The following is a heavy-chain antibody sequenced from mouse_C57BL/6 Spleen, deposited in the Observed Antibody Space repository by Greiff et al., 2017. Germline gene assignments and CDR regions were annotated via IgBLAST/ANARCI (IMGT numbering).Heavy chain of an antibody. V-gene: IGHV1-64*01. CDR1: GYTFTSYW. CDR2: IHPNSGST. D-gene: IGHD2-4*01. Sequence: QVQLQQPGAELVKPGASVKLSCKASGYTFTSYWMHWVKQRPGQGLEWIGMIHPNSGSTNDNEKFKSKATLTVDKSSSTAYMQLSSLTSEDSAVDYCARGWYDYDGAFAYWGQGTLVTVSA. CDR3: ARGWYDYDGAFAY. J-gene: IGHJ3*01.